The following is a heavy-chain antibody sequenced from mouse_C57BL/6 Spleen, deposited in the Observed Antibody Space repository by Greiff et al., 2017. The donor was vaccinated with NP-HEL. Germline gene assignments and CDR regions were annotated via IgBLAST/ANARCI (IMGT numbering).Heavy chain of an antibody. V-gene: IGHV1-69*01. CDR1: GYTFTSYW. CDR2: IDPSDSYT. J-gene: IGHJ2*01. CDR3: ARGGGDYDKGQGFDY. D-gene: IGHD2-4*01. Sequence: QVQLKQPGAELVMPGASVKLSCKASGYTFTSYWMHWVKQRPGQGLEWIGEIDPSDSYTNYNQKFKGKSTLTVDKSSSTAYMQLSSLTSEDSAVYYCARGGGDYDKGQGFDYWGQGTTLTVSS.